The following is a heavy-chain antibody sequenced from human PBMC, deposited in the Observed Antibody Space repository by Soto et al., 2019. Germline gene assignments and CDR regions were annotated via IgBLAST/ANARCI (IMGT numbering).Heavy chain of an antibody. CDR3: ARVVYSSGWSLYY. D-gene: IGHD6-19*01. CDR1: GYTFTSYG. Sequence: QVQLVQSGAEVKKPGASVKVSCKASGYTFTSYGISWVRQAPGQGLEWRGWISAYNGNTNHAQKLQGRVTMTTDTSTSTADMELRSLRSDDTAVYYCARVVYSSGWSLYYWGQGTLVTVSS. J-gene: IGHJ4*02. V-gene: IGHV1-18*01. CDR2: ISAYNGNT.